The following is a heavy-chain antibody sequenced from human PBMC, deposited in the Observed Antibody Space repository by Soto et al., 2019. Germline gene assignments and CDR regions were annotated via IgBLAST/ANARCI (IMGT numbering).Heavy chain of an antibody. Sequence: WTWIRQAPGTLREWLGYIYHTGRTHYNSALTGRLTMAGDSSKRHFSLTLRSVTPANTAVYFCAMVRITGTTAQGEMFYYYGLDVWGPGTTVTV. V-gene: IGHV4-4*09. CDR2: IYHTGRT. CDR3: AMVRITGTTAQGEMFYYYGLDV. J-gene: IGHJ6*02. D-gene: IGHD1-20*01.